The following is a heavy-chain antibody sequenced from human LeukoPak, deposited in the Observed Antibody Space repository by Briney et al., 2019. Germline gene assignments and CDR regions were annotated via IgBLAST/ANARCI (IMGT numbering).Heavy chain of an antibody. CDR3: ARFWSGVDYLDY. V-gene: IGHV4-34*01. D-gene: IGHD2-8*01. Sequence: SETLSLTCAVYGGSFSGYYWSWIRQPPGKRLGWIGEINHSGSTNYNPSLKSRVTISVDTSKNQFSLKLSSVTAADTAVYYCARFWSGVDYLDYWGQGTLVTVSS. CDR1: GGSFSGYY. J-gene: IGHJ4*02. CDR2: INHSGST.